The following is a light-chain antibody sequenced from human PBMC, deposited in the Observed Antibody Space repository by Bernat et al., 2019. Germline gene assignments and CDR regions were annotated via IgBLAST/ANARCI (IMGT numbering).Light chain of an antibody. CDR3: MQGSNWPPT. V-gene: IGKV2-30*02. CDR2: KVS. CDR1: QSLVHSDGNTY. Sequence: DVVMTQSPLSLPVTLGQPASISCRSDQSLVHSDGNTYLIWFQQRPGQSPRRLIYKVSKRDSGVPDRFSGSGSGTDFTLKISRVGAEDVGVYCMQGSNWPPTFGQGTRLEIK. J-gene: IGKJ5*01.